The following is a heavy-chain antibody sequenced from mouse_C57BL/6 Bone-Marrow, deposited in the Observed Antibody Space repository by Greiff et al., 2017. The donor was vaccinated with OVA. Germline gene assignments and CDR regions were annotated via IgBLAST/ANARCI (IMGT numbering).Heavy chain of an antibody. D-gene: IGHD2-1*01. CDR1: GFNIKNTY. CDR3: ARSIYYGNYGTRYFDV. V-gene: IGHV14-3*01. CDR2: IDPANGNT. J-gene: IGHJ1*03. Sequence: DVKLVESVAELVRPGASVKLSCTASGFNIKNTYMHWVKQRPEQGLEWIGRIDPANGNTKYAPKFQGKATITADTSSNTAYLQLSSLTSEDTAIYYCARSIYYGNYGTRYFDVWGTGTTVTVSS.